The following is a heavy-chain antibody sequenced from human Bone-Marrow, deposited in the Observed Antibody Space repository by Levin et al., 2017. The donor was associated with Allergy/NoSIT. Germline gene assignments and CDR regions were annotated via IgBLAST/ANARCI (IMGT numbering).Heavy chain of an antibody. J-gene: IGHJ4*02. V-gene: IGHV3-23*01. CDR2: ISGSGGST. CDR1: GFTFSSYA. Sequence: GGSLRLSCAASGFTFSSYAMSWVRQAPGKGLEWVSAISGSGGSTYYADSVKGRFTISRDNSKNTLYLQMNSLRAEDTAVYYCAKGVRSSGSYAHLPDYWGQGTLVTVSS. CDR3: AKGVRSSGSYAHLPDY. D-gene: IGHD3-10*01.